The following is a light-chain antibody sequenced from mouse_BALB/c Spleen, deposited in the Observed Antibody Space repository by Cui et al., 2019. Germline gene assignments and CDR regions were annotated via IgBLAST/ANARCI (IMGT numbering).Light chain of an antibody. CDR2: WAS. Sequence: DLVMPQAPSSLVVTAGETVTMSCKSSQSLLNSRTRKNYLAWYQQKPGQSPKLLIYWASTRESGVPDRFTGSGSGTDFTLTISSVQAEDLAVYYCKQSYNLWTFGGGTKLEIK. V-gene: IGKV8-21*01. CDR3: KQSYNLWT. CDR1: QSLLNSRTRKNY. J-gene: IGKJ1*01.